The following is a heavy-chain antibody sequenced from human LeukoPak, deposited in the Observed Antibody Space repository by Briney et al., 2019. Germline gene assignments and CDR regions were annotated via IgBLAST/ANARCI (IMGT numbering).Heavy chain of an antibody. CDR1: GGSFSGYY. Sequence: PSETLSLTCAVYGGSFSGYYWSWIRQPPGKGLEWIGEINHSGSTNYNPRLKSRVTISVDTSKNQFSLKLSSVTAADTAVYYCARSSVGWYFDLWGRGTLVTVSS. J-gene: IGHJ2*01. CDR2: INHSGST. CDR3: ARSSVGWYFDL. V-gene: IGHV4-34*01. D-gene: IGHD1-26*01.